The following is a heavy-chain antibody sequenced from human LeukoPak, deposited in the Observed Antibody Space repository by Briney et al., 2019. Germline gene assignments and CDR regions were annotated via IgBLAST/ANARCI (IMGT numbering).Heavy chain of an antibody. V-gene: IGHV3-53*04. Sequence: PGGSLRLSCAASGFTVSSNYMSWVRQAPGKGLEWVSVIYSGGSTYYADSVKGRFTISRHNSKNTLYLQMNSLRAEDTAVYYCARGSVRGYSYALGGDYYYYGMDVWGQGTTVTVSS. CDR1: GFTVSSNY. CDR3: ARGSVRGYSYALGGDYYYYGMDV. J-gene: IGHJ6*02. CDR2: IYSGGST. D-gene: IGHD5-18*01.